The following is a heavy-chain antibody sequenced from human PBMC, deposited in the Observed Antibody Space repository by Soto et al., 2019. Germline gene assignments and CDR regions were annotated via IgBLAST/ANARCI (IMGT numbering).Heavy chain of an antibody. CDR1: GYTFTIYY. CDR3: ARGGRHSGYYYYYGMDV. D-gene: IGHD6-25*01. V-gene: IGHV1-46*01. J-gene: IGHJ6*02. Sequence: GASVKVSCKAFGYTFTIYYIHWVRQAPGQGLEWMGVINTSGGSPTYAQKFQDRVTMTRDTSTSTVYMELSSLRSEDTAVYYCARGGRHSGYYYYYGMDVWGQGTTVTVSS. CDR2: INTSGGSP.